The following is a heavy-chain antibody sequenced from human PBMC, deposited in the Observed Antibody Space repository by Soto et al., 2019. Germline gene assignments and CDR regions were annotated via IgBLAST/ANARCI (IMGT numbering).Heavy chain of an antibody. J-gene: IGHJ4*02. CDR1: GFTFSYYA. CDR3: ARAGGGYLDY. Sequence: QVQLEESGGGVVQPGRSLRLSCAASGFTFSYYALHWVRQAPGKGLEWVAYISNDGSQKLYTDCVKGRLSISRDNSKNPLYLEMNSLRAEDTAVYYCARAGGGYLDYWGQGSLVTVSS. V-gene: IGHV3-30*04. CDR2: ISNDGSQK. D-gene: IGHD6-25*01.